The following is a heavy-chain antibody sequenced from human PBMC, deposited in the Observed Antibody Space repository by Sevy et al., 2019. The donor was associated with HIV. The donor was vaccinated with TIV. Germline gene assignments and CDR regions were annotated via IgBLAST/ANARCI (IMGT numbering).Heavy chain of an antibody. J-gene: IGHJ6*02. Sequence: SETLSLTCTVSGGSISSGDYYWSWIRKPPGKGLEWIGYIYYSGSTHYNPSLKSRVTISVDTSKNQFSLKLCSVTAADTAVSYCARDRSATDWLPYGMDVWGQGTTVTVSS. V-gene: IGHV4-30-4*01. CDR1: GGSISSGDYY. CDR3: ARDRSATDWLPYGMDV. D-gene: IGHD3-9*01. CDR2: IYYSGST.